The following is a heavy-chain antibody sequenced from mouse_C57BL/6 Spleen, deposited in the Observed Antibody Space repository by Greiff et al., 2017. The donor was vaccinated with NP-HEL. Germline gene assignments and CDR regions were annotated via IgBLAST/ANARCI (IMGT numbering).Heavy chain of an antibody. CDR3: ANYYGSSYGGYFDY. CDR2: ISYDGSN. Sequence: EVQLQESGPGLVKPSQSLSLTCSVTGYSITSGYYWNWIRQFPGNKLEWMGYISYDGSNNYNPSLKNRISITRDTSKNQFFLKLNSVTTEDTATYYCANYYGSSYGGYFDYWGQGTTLTVSS. CDR1: GYSITSGYY. V-gene: IGHV3-6*01. J-gene: IGHJ2*01. D-gene: IGHD1-1*01.